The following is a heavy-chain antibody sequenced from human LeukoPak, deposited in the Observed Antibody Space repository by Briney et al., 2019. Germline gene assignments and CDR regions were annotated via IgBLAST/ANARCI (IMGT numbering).Heavy chain of an antibody. CDR2: IYYSGST. J-gene: IGHJ4*02. D-gene: IGHD3-22*01. Sequence: PSETLSLTCTVSGGSISSGGYYWSWIRQHPGKGLEWIGYIYYSGSTYYNPSLKSRVTISVDTSKNQFSLKLSSVTAADTAVYYCARDPYDSGGYRFDYWGQGTLVTVSS. CDR1: GGSISSGGYY. V-gene: IGHV4-31*03. CDR3: ARDPYDSGGYRFDY.